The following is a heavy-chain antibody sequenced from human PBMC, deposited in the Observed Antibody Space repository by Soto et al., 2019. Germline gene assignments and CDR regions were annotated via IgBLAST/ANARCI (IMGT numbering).Heavy chain of an antibody. D-gene: IGHD3-3*01. CDR3: AKDGITIFGVVIPTDY. CDR2: ISGSGGST. CDR1: GFTFSSYA. Sequence: GGSLRLSCAASGFTFSSYAMNWVRQAPGKGLEWVSAISGSGGSTYYADSVKGRFTISRDNSKNTLYLQMNSLRAEDTAVYYCAKDGITIFGVVIPTDYWGQGTLVTVSS. J-gene: IGHJ4*02. V-gene: IGHV3-23*01.